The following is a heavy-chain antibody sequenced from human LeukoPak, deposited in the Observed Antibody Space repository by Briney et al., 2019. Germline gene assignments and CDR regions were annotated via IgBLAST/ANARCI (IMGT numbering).Heavy chain of an antibody. J-gene: IGHJ5*02. D-gene: IGHD6-19*01. CDR1: GYTFTGYY. CDR3: ARGPVAGTRRWFDP. V-gene: IGHV1-2*02. CDR2: INPNSGGT. Sequence: ASVKVSCKASGYTFTGYYMHWVRQAPGQGLEWMGWINPNSGGTNYAQKFQGRVTMTRDTSISTAYMELSRLRSDDTAVYYCARGPVAGTRRWFDPWGQGTLDTVSS.